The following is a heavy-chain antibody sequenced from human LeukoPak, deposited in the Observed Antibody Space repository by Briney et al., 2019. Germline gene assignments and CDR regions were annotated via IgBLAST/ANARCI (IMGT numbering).Heavy chain of an antibody. V-gene: IGHV1-2*02. Sequence: ASVKVSCKTSGYTFTDYYIQWMRQAPGQGLEWMGWINPNNGGTNFAQKFQGRVTMTRDTSISTAYMDLSGLIFDDTAVYYCARGLGSGSRYPFDYWGQGTLVTVSS. CDR1: GYTFTDYY. D-gene: IGHD3-10*01. J-gene: IGHJ4*02. CDR2: INPNNGGT. CDR3: ARGLGSGSRYPFDY.